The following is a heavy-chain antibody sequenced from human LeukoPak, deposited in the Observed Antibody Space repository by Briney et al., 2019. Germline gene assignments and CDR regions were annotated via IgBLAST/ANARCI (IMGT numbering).Heavy chain of an antibody. J-gene: IGHJ4*02. V-gene: IGHV4-59*01. D-gene: IGHD3-10*01. CDR2: ISGST. CDR3: ARVGFGELSSPYFDY. CDR1: GGSISSYY. Sequence: SETPSLTCTVSGGSISSYYWSWIRQPPGKGLEWIGYISGSTNYNPSLKSRVTMSVDTSKNHFSLRLSSVTAADTAIFYCARVGFGELSSPYFDYWGQGTLVTVSS.